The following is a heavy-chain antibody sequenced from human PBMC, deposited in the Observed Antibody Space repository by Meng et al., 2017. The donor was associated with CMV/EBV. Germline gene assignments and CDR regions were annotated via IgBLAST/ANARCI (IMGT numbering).Heavy chain of an antibody. D-gene: IGHD3-3*02. CDR1: GFTFSSYE. CDR3: ARDLFVGFLEWLEGPYYYYYGMDV. CDR2: ISSSGSTI. V-gene: IGHV3-48*03. J-gene: IGHJ6*02. Sequence: GESLKISCAASGFTFSSYEMNWVRQAPGKGLEWVSYISSSGSTIYYADSVKGRFTISRDNAKNSLYLQMSSLRAEDTAVYYCARDLFVGFLEWLEGPYYYYYGMDVWGQGTTVTVSS.